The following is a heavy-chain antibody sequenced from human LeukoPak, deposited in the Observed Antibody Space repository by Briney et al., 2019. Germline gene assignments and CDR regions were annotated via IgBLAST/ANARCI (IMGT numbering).Heavy chain of an antibody. CDR2: ISSSSSTI. CDR1: GFTFSSYS. V-gene: IGHV3-48*01. D-gene: IGHD3-16*01. CDR3: ARDLQTWQAGDYYYYMDV. J-gene: IGHJ6*03. Sequence: GGSLRLSCAASGFTFSSYSMNWVRQAPGKGLEWVSYISSSSSTIYYADSVKGRFTISRDNAKNSPYLQMNSLRAEDTAVYYCARDLQTWQAGDYYYYMDVWGKGTTVTVSS.